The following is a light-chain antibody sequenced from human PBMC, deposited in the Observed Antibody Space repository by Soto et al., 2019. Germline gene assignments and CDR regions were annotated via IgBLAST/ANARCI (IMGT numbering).Light chain of an antibody. V-gene: IGKV3-11*01. CDR2: DAS. J-gene: IGKJ2*01. CDR1: QSVSTY. Sequence: EIVLTQSPATLSLSPGEGATLSCRASQSVSTYLAWYQQKPGQAPRLLIYDASNRAPGIPARFSGSGSGTDFILTISSLQPEDFATYYCQQYNSYPPSFGQGTKLEIK. CDR3: QQYNSYPPS.